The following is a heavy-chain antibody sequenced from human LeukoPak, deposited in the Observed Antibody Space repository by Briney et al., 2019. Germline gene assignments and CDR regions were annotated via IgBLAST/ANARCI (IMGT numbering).Heavy chain of an antibody. CDR2: ISGSGGST. CDR1: GFTFSSYA. V-gene: IGHV3-23*01. CDR3: AKDRPSSSGHDY. D-gene: IGHD6-19*01. J-gene: IGHJ4*02. Sequence: GGSLRLSCAASGFTFSSYAMSWVRQAPGRGLERVSAISGSGGSTYYADSVKGRFTISRDNSKNTLYLQMNSLRAEDTAVYYCAKDRPSSSGHDYWGQGTLVTVSS.